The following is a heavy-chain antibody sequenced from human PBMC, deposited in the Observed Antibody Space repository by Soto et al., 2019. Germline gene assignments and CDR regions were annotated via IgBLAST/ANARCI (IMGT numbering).Heavy chain of an antibody. CDR3: ARDQRMAEAHRDYYFYGLDV. CDR1: GGTLSNYA. V-gene: IGHV1-69*06. Sequence: QVQLVQSGAEVKKPGSSVKVSCKASGGTLSNYATNWVRQAPGQGPEWMGGMNPILGTQRIAQKFQGRVTITADKSTSTVYMELSSLRSDDTAVYYCARDQRMAEAHRDYYFYGLDVWGQGTTVTVSS. J-gene: IGHJ6*02. CDR2: MNPILGTQ. D-gene: IGHD6-19*01.